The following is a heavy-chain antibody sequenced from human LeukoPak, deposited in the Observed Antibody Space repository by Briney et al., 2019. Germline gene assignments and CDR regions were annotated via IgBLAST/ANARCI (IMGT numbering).Heavy chain of an antibody. D-gene: IGHD1-26*01. J-gene: IGHJ4*02. CDR1: GYTFTSYG. V-gene: IGHV1-18*01. CDR2: ISAYNGNT. Sequence: GASVKVCCKASGYTFTSYGISWVRQAPGQGLEWMRWISAYNGNTNYAQKLQGRVTMTTDTSTSTAYMELRSLRSEDTAVYYCARGGWSGSYFLYFDYWGQGTLVTVSS. CDR3: ARGGWSGSYFLYFDY.